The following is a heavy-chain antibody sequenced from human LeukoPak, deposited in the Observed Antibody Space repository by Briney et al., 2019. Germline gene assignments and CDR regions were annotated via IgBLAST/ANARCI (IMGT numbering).Heavy chain of an antibody. CDR3: TREDTNYYDSSGYYYFDY. J-gene: IGHJ4*02. D-gene: IGHD3-22*01. CDR1: GGTFSSYA. V-gene: IGHV1-69*05. CDR2: IIPIFGTA. Sequence: EASVKVSCKASGGTFSSYAISWVRQAPGQGLEWMGRIIPIFGTANYAQKFQGRVTITTDESTNTAYMELSSLRSEDTAVYSCTREDTNYYDSSGYYYFDYWGQGTLVTVSS.